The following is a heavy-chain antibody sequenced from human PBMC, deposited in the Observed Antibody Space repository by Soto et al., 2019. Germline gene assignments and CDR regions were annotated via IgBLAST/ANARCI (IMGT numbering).Heavy chain of an antibody. Sequence: ASVKVSCKASGGTFSSYAINWVRQAPGQGLEWLGGIVPVLGAATYSPGFQGRVTITADESTRTIYMQLSGLRSEDTAVYYCGRDLEAMTREPAVGLDAWGQGTAVTVSS. CDR1: GGTFSSYA. D-gene: IGHD1-1*01. CDR3: GRDLEAMTREPAVGLDA. CDR2: IVPVLGAA. J-gene: IGHJ6*02. V-gene: IGHV1-69*13.